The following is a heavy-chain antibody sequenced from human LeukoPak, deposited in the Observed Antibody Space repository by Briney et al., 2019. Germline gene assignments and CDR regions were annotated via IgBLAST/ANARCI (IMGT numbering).Heavy chain of an antibody. CDR2: ISYDGSNK. CDR1: GFTFSSYA. Sequence: PGGSLRLSCAASGFTFSSYAMHWVRQAPGKGLEWVAVISYDGSNKYYADSVKGRFTISRDNSKNTLYLQMNSLRAEDMAVYYCARGRSDAFDIWGQGTMVTVSS. CDR3: ARGRSDAFDI. V-gene: IGHV3-30-3*01. J-gene: IGHJ3*02. D-gene: IGHD3-10*01.